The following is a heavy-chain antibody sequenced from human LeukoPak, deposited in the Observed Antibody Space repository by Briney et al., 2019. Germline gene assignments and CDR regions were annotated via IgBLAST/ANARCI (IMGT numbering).Heavy chain of an antibody. CDR2: TYYRTKWSN. D-gene: IGHD3-22*01. CDR3: ARGHYDSRGYFGGMDV. V-gene: IGHV6-1*01. Sequence: SQTLSLTCAISGDSVSSNSAAWNWIRQSPSRGLEWLGRTYYRTKWSNDYAASVKSRLTINPETSKNQFSLQLNSVTPEDTAVYYCARGHYDSRGYFGGMDVWGQGITVTVSS. CDR1: GDSVSSNSAA. J-gene: IGHJ6*02.